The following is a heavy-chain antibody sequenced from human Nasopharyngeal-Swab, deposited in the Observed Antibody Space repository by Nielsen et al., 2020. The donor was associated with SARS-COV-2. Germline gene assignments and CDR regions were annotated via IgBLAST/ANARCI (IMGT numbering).Heavy chain of an antibody. CDR2: IIPIFDTA. J-gene: IGHJ4*02. CDR1: GGTFSSYA. CDR3: ARDLPRITIFGVVDY. Sequence: SVKVSCKASGGTFSSYAISWVRQAPGQGLEWMGGIIPIFDTANYAQKFQGRVTMTTDTSTSTAYMELRSLRSDDTAVYYCARDLPRITIFGVVDYWGQGTLVTVSS. D-gene: IGHD3-3*01. V-gene: IGHV1-69*05.